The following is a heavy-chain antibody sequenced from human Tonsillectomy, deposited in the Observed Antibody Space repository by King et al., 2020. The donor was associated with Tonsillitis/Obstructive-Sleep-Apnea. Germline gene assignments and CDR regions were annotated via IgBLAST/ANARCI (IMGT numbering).Heavy chain of an antibody. CDR2: IDPSDSYT. CDR3: ARGKGVGTYYYGMDV. V-gene: IGHV5-10-1*03. CDR1: GHSLTSDW. Sequence: VQLVQSGAEVKEPGESLRISCKASGHSLTSDWITWVRQVPGKGLEWMGTIDPSDSYTNYRPSFQGHVTISADKSISTAYLQWSSLKASDTAIYYCARGKGVGTYYYGMDVWGQGTTVTVSS. D-gene: IGHD1/OR15-1a*01. J-gene: IGHJ6*02.